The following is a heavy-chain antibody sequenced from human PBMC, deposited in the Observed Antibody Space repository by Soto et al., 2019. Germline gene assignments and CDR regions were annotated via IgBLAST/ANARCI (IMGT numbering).Heavy chain of an antibody. CDR2: IYPGDSGT. CDR3: ARHGSTTSSPYSYSGLDV. D-gene: IGHD1-1*01. J-gene: IGHJ6*02. CDR1: EYSFTNYW. V-gene: IGHV5-51*01. Sequence: GESLKISCKGSEYSFTNYWIAWVRQMPGKGLEWMGIIYPGDSGTRYSPSFQGQVTISADKSTSIAYLQWSSLKASDTAMYYCARHGSTTSSPYSYSGLDVWGQGTTVTVSS.